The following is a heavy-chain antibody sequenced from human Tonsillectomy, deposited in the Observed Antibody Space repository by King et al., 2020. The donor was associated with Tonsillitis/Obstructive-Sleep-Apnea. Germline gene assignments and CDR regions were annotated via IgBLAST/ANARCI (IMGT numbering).Heavy chain of an antibody. CDR2: IKSKTDGGTT. J-gene: IGHJ6*02. Sequence: VQLVESGGGLVKPGGSLRLSCAASGFTFNNAWMNWVRQAPGKGLEWVGRIKSKTDGGTTDYAAPVKGRCTISRDDSKNTLYMQMNSLKTEDTAVYYCTRYDYVWGSYRHGYYGMDVWGQGTTVTVSS. V-gene: IGHV3-15*07. CDR1: GFTFNNAW. CDR3: TRYDYVWGSYRHGYYGMDV. D-gene: IGHD3-16*02.